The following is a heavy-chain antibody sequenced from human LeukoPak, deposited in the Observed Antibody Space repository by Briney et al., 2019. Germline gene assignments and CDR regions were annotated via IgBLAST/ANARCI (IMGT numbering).Heavy chain of an antibody. Sequence: PSETLSLTCAVYGGSFSENYWSWIRQSPGKGLEWIGEINHSGSANHNPSLKSRVTMSVDTSKNQFSLRVSSVTAADTAIYYCATGSTSYYDLGSYYYNYWGQGTLVTVPS. CDR2: INHSGSA. CDR3: ATGSTSYYDLGSYYYNY. CDR1: GGSFSENY. J-gene: IGHJ4*02. V-gene: IGHV4-34*01. D-gene: IGHD3-10*01.